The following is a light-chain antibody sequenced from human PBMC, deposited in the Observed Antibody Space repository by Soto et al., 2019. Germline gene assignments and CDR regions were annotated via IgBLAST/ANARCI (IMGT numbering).Light chain of an antibody. J-gene: IGKJ2*01. Sequence: ETVLTQSPGTLSLSPGERATLSCRASQSVGNSVLAWHQHKPGHARRLLIYGSSKRATCIPDRFSGSGSGMDFIITISRLETEDFAVYYFLHYGYSSFTFAQGTKLDIK. CDR1: QSVGNSV. CDR3: LHYGYSSFT. CDR2: GSS. V-gene: IGKV3-20*01.